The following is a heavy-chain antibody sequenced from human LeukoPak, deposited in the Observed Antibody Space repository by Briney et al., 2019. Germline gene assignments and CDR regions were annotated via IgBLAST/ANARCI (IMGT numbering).Heavy chain of an antibody. CDR2: ISSSSSYI. CDR3: ARVFNYYDTTGDEH. J-gene: IGHJ1*01. CDR1: GFTFSSYS. D-gene: IGHD3-22*01. V-gene: IGHV3-21*01. Sequence: SGGSLRLSCAASGFTFSSYSMNWVRQAPGKGLEWVSSISSSSSYIYYADSVKGRFTISRDNAKSSLFLQMDSLRAEDTAVYYCARVFNYYDTTGDEHWGQGTLVTVSS.